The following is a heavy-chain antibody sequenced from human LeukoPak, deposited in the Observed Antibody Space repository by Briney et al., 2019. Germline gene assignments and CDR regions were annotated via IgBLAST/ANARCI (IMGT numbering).Heavy chain of an antibody. CDR3: AKDKGGYESSWFDP. CDR1: GGTFSSYA. Sequence: ASVKVSCKASGGTFSSYAMSWVRQAPGKGLEWVSAISGSGGSTYYADSVKGRFTISRDNSKNTLYLQMNSLRAEDTAVYYCAKDKGGYESSWFDPWGQGTLVTVSS. J-gene: IGHJ5*02. CDR2: ISGSGGST. D-gene: IGHD5-12*01. V-gene: IGHV3-23*01.